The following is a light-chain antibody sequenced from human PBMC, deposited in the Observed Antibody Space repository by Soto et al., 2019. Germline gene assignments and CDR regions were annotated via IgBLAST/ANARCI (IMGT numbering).Light chain of an antibody. CDR2: KAS. J-gene: IGKJ1*01. V-gene: IGKV1-5*03. CDR3: QQYNIYWL. Sequence: DIQMTQSPSTLSASVGDRVTITCRASQSINSWLAWYQQKPGKAPNLLIYKASSLESGVPSRFSGSGSGPELTLTISRLQPYDFATYYCQQYNIYWLFGQGTNVEIK. CDR1: QSINSW.